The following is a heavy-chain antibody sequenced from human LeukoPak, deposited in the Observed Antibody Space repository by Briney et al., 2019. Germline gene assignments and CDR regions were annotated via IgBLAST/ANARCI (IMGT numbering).Heavy chain of an antibody. Sequence: SETLSLTCTVSGGSISSYYWSWIRQPPGKXLEWIGYIYYSGGTNYNPSLKSRVTISVDTSKNQFSLKLSSVTAADTAVYYCARHKWYYDFWSGYYSPFDPWGQGTLVTVSS. CDR1: GGSISSYY. D-gene: IGHD3-3*01. CDR2: IYYSGGT. CDR3: ARHKWYYDFWSGYYSPFDP. V-gene: IGHV4-59*08. J-gene: IGHJ5*02.